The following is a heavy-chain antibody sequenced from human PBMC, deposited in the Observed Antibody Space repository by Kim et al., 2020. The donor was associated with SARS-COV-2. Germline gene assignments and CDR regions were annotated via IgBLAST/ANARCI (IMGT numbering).Heavy chain of an antibody. V-gene: IGHV3-74*01. CDR1: GFTFRSYY. Sequence: GGSLRLSCGVSGFTFRSYYMNWVRQAPGKGLVWVSNINGDASSTNYADSVKGRFTVSRDNGKNTLYLQMNSLRAEDTAVYYCARGNYGMDVWGQGTTVTVS. J-gene: IGHJ6*02. CDR2: INGDASST. CDR3: ARGNYGMDV.